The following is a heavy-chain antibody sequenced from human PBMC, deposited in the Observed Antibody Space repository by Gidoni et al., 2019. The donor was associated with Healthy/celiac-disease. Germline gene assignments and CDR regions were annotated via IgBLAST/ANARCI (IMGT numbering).Heavy chain of an antibody. V-gene: IGHV3-11*05. J-gene: IGHJ6*02. CDR3: ARDGKDYGDYAPGAYYGMDV. Sequence: QVQLVESGGGLVKPGGSLRLSCAASGFTFSDYYMSWIRQAPGKGLEWVSYISSSSSYRNYADSVKGRFTISRDNAKNALYLQMNSLRAEDTAVYYCARDGKDYGDYAPGAYYGMDVWGQGTTVTVSS. D-gene: IGHD4-17*01. CDR1: GFTFSDYY. CDR2: ISSSSSYR.